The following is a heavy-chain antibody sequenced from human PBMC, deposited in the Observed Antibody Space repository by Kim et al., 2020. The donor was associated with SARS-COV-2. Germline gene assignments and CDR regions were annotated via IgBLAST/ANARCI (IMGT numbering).Heavy chain of an antibody. D-gene: IGHD2-2*01. CDR3: AKETPYASGGLFLDY. CDR1: GGSVSSSSHY. Sequence: SETLSLTCTVSGGSVSSSSHYWGWIRQPPGKGLEWIGSIYYSGNTYYNPSLKSRVTISADTSKNQFSLKLSSVTAADTAVYYCAKETPYASGGLFLDYWG. CDR2: IYYSGNT. V-gene: IGHV4-39*02. J-gene: IGHJ4*01.